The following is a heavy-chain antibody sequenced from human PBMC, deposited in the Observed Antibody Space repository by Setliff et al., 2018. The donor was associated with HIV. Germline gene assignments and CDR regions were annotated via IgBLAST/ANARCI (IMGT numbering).Heavy chain of an antibody. V-gene: IGHV1-18*01. CDR2: ISGYSGNT. D-gene: IGHD6-19*01. J-gene: IGHJ4*02. Sequence: VASVKVSCKASGGTFSSYAISWLRQAPGQGLEWMGWISGYSGNTNYAQKFQDRVTMTTDTPTSTVYMELRSLRSDDTAVYYCARVQWVVSSNVGLDYWGQGTLVTVSS. CDR3: ARVQWVVSSNVGLDY. CDR1: GGTFSSYA.